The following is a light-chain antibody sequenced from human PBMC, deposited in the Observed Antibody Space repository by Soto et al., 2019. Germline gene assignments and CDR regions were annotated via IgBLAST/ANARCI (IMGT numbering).Light chain of an antibody. J-gene: IGKJ1*01. CDR1: QSVSHN. V-gene: IGKV3-15*01. Sequence: EIVMTQSPATLSVSPGEGATLSCRASQSVSHNLAWYQQKPGQAPRLLIYGASTRATGIPTRFSGSGSGTEFTLTISSLQSEDFAVYYCQQYGGSPRTFGQGTKVEVK. CDR2: GAS. CDR3: QQYGGSPRT.